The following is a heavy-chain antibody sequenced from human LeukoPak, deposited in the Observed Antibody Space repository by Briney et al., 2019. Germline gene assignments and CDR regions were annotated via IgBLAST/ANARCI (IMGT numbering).Heavy chain of an antibody. V-gene: IGHV1-69*05. Sequence: SVKVSCKASGGTFSSYAISWVRQAPGQGLEWMGRIIPIFGTANYAQKFQGRVTITTDESTSTAYMELSSLRSEGTAVYYCATGTATIFPESDYWGQGTLVTVSS. J-gene: IGHJ4*02. CDR3: ATGTATIFPESDY. CDR1: GGTFSSYA. D-gene: IGHD5-24*01. CDR2: IIPIFGTA.